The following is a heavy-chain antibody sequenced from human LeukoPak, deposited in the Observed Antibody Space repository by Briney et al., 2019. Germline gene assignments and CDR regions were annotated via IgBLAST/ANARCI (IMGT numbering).Heavy chain of an antibody. J-gene: IGHJ1*01. Sequence: ESGPRLVKPTQTLTLSCTFSGFSLSTSGVGVGWIRQPPGKDLEWLALIYWDDDKRCSPSLKSRLTITKDTSKNQVVLTMTTMDPVDTATYYCANGNLVYWGQGTLDSVSS. V-gene: IGHV2-5*02. CDR3: ANGNLVY. CDR1: GFSLSTSGVG. CDR2: IYWDDDK.